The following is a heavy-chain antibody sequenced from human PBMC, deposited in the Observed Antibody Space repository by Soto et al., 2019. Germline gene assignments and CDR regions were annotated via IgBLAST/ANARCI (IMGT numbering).Heavy chain of an antibody. J-gene: IGHJ6*02. CDR3: ARDSRYYYGMDV. CDR2: INSDGSST. V-gene: IGHV3-74*01. CDR1: GFTFSSYW. Sequence: GGSLRLSCAASGFTFSSYWIHWVRQAPGKGLVWVSRINSDGSSTSYADSVKGRFTISRDNAKNTLYLQMNSLRAEDTAVYYCARDSRYYYGMDVWGQGTTVTVSS.